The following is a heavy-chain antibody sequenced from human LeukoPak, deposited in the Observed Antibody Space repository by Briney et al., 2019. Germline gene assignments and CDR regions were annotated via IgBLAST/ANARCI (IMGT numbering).Heavy chain of an antibody. J-gene: IGHJ4*02. D-gene: IGHD6-19*01. CDR3: ARSSSGWPLCFDC. CDR1: GYTFTDYN. Sequence: GASVKVSCKASGYTFTDYNLHWVRQAPGEGVEWMGWINPKSGGTKFAQKHQGGVTMTADTSIDTAYLELSNLKSDDTAIYYCARSSSGWPLCFDCWGQGTLVTVSS. V-gene: IGHV1-2*02. CDR2: INPKSGGT.